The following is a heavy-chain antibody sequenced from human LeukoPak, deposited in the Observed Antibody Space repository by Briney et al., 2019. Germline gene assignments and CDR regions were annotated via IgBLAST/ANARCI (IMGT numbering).Heavy chain of an antibody. CDR3: AKDKDSSGYYREMDV. CDR2: ISWDGGST. D-gene: IGHD3-22*01. Sequence: GGSLRLSCAASGFTFDDYAMHWVRQAPGKGLEWVSLISWDGGSTYYADSVKGRFTISRDNSKNSLYLQMNSLRAEDTALYYCAKDKDSSGYYREMDVWGKGTTVTVSS. J-gene: IGHJ6*04. V-gene: IGHV3-43D*03. CDR1: GFTFDDYA.